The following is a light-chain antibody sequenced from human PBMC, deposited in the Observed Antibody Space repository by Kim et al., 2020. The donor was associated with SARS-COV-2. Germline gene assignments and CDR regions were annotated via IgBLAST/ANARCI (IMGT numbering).Light chain of an antibody. CDR3: GTWDSSLSAVL. Sequence: GQQVTISCSGSTSNIGNNYVSWYQQLPGTAPQLLIYDNNKRPSGIPDRFSGSKSGTSATLDISGLQTGDEADYYCGTWDSSLSAVLFGGGTQLTVL. J-gene: IGLJ2*01. V-gene: IGLV1-51*01. CDR1: TSNIGNNY. CDR2: DNN.